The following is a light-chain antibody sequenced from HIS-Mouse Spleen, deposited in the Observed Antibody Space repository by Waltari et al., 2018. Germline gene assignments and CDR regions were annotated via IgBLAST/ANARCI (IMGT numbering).Light chain of an antibody. CDR1: SSDVGGYHY. Sequence: QSALTQPPSASGSPGQSVTLSCTGTSSDVGGYHYVSWYQQHPGKAPKLMIYEVSKRPSGVPDRFSGSKSGNTASLTVSGLQAEDEADYYCSSYAGSNNFKVFGGGTKLTVL. CDR3: SSYAGSNNFKV. CDR2: EVS. V-gene: IGLV2-8*01. J-gene: IGLJ2*01.